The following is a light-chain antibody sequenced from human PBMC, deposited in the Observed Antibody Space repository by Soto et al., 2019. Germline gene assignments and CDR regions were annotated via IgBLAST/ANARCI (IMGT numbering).Light chain of an antibody. CDR1: QAISSW. CDR3: QQYNSYSEA. J-gene: IGKJ1*01. Sequence: DVQLTRSPSTPRGSQEDRVTITCRASQAISSWLAWYQQKPGKAPKLLIYKASTLKSGVPSRFSGSGSGTEFTLTISSLQPDDFATYYCQQYNSYSEAFGQGTKVAI. V-gene: IGKV1-5*03. CDR2: KAS.